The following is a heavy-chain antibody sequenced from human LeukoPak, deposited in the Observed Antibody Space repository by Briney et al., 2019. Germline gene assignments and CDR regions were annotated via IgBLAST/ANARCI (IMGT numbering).Heavy chain of an antibody. CDR2: ISAYNGNT. Sequence: ASVKVSCKASGGTFSSYAISWVRQAPGQGLEWMGWISAYNGNTNYAQKLQGRVTMTTDTSTSTAYMELRSLRSDDTAVYYCARDSNYYGSASGPWGQGTLVTVSS. J-gene: IGHJ5*02. CDR1: GGTFSSYA. CDR3: ARDSNYYGSASGP. D-gene: IGHD3-10*01. V-gene: IGHV1-18*01.